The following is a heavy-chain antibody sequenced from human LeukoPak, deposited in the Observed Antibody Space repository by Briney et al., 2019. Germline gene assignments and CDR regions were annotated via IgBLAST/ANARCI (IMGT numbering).Heavy chain of an antibody. CDR2: ISSSSSSI. D-gene: IGHD3-22*01. CDR1: GFTFNSYS. V-gene: IGHV3-21*04. J-gene: IGHJ6*02. CDR3: ARGGAHYYDSSGYLYGMDV. Sequence: GGSLRLSCAASGFTFNSYSMNWVRQAPGKGLEWVSSISSSSSSIYYADSVKGRFTISRDNAKNSLYLQMNSLRAEDTAVYYCARGGAHYYDSSGYLYGMDVWGQGTTVTVSS.